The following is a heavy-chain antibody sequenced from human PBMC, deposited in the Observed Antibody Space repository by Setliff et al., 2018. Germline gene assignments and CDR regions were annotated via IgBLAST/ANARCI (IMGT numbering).Heavy chain of an antibody. J-gene: IGHJ4*02. CDR1: GDSISSNSHY. Sequence: SETLSLTCIVSGDSISSNSHYWGWIRQPPGKGLEWIGTIYYSATTYCNPSLKSRVTISFNTSKNQISLKLSSVTAADTAEFYCARLSGYYFDYWGQGTLVTVSS. V-gene: IGHV4-39*01. D-gene: IGHD3-22*01. CDR2: IYYSATT. CDR3: ARLSGYYFDY.